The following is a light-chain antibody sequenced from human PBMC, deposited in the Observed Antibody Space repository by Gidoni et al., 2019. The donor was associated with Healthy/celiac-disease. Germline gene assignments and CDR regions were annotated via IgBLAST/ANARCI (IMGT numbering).Light chain of an antibody. CDR2: GAS. CDR3: HQYGSLPRT. Sequence: EIVLTQSPGTLSLSPGERATLSCRASQSVSSSYLAWYQQKPGQAPRLLIYGASSRATGIPDRFSGSASGTDFTLTISRLEPEDFAVYYCHQYGSLPRTFGGGTKVEIK. CDR1: QSVSSSY. V-gene: IGKV3-20*01. J-gene: IGKJ4*01.